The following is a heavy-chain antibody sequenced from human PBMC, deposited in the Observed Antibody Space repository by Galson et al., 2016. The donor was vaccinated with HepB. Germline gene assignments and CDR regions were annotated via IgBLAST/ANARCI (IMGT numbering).Heavy chain of an antibody. CDR1: GGSISSADYY. CDR2: IYYSGST. CDR3: ASSRLYDAFDI. J-gene: IGHJ3*02. Sequence: TCTVSGGSISSADYYWSWIRQPPGKGLEWIGYIYYSGSTYYNPSLKSRVTISVDTSTKQFSLKLSSVTAADTAVYYCASSRLYDAFDIWGQGTMVTVSS. V-gene: IGHV4-30-4*01. D-gene: IGHD2-2*01.